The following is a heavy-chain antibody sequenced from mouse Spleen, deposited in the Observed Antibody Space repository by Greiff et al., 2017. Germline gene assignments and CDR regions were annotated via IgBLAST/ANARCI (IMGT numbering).Heavy chain of an antibody. J-gene: IGHJ3*01. CDR1: GFTFSSYS. V-gene: IGHV5-9-1*01. CDR3: ARYWRGFAY. Sequence: EVKLMESGGGLVKPGGSLKLSCAASGFTFSSYSMSWVRQTPEKRLEWVATISSGGSYTYYPDSVKGRFTISRDNAKNTLYLQMSSLRSEDTAMYYCARYWRGFAYWGQGTLVTVSA. CDR2: ISSGGSYT.